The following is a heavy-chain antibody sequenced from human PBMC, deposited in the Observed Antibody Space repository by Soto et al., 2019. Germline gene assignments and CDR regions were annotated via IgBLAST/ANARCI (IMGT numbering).Heavy chain of an antibody. CDR2: IYWDDDK. V-gene: IGHV2-5*02. CDR1: GFSLSTTGVG. J-gene: IGHJ1*01. D-gene: IGHD4-17*01. Sequence: QITLKESGPTLVKPTQTLTLTFTFSGFSLSTTGVGVGWIRQPPGKALEWLALIYWDDDKRYSPSLKSRLTITKDTSKNQVVLRMAKMYTVDTATYYCAHSPPPTVPTSAEYFQHWGQGTLVNVSS. CDR3: AHSPPPTVPTSAEYFQH.